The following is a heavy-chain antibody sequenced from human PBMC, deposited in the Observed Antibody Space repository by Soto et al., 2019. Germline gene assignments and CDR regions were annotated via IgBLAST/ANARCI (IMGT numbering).Heavy chain of an antibody. CDR1: GFTFSDYY. CDR3: ARLNSPKQLLWFGEYAFDI. CDR2: ISSSGSTI. Sequence: GGSLRLSCAASGFTFSDYYMSWIRQAPGKGLEWVSYISSSGSTIYYADSVKGRFTISRDNAKNSLYLQMNSLRAEDTAVYYCARLNSPKQLLWFGEYAFDIWGQGTMVTVSS. V-gene: IGHV3-11*01. D-gene: IGHD3-10*01. J-gene: IGHJ3*02.